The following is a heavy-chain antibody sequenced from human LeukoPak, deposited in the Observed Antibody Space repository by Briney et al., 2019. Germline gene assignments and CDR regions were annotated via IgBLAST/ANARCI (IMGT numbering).Heavy chain of an antibody. CDR3: TRSTGWYNYFDY. D-gene: IGHD6-19*01. J-gene: IGHJ4*02. CDR1: GFTFDNYA. V-gene: IGHV3-9*03. CDR2: ISWNSGSI. Sequence: PGGSLRLSCAASGFTFDNYAMHWVRQAPGKGLEWVSGISWNSGSIDYADSVKGRFTISRDNAKNSLYLQMNSLRAEDMALYFCTRSTGWYNYFDYWGQGTLVTVSS.